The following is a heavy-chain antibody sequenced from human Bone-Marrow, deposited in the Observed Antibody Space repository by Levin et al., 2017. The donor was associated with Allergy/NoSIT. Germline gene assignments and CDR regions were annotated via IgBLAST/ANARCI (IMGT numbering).Heavy chain of an antibody. Sequence: PGGSLRLSCSVSGGSISTGSYYWGWIRRPPGTGLEWIGSVFFSGHTFYNPSLKSRLTISIDTSKNLFSLRLNSVTAPDTAFYYCASQGVCDGGGCYTCCFDRWGRGTLVTVSS. CDR1: GGSISTGSYY. CDR2: VFFSGHT. CDR3: ASQGVCDGGGCYTCCFDR. D-gene: IGHD2-15*01. J-gene: IGHJ2*01. V-gene: IGHV4-39*02.